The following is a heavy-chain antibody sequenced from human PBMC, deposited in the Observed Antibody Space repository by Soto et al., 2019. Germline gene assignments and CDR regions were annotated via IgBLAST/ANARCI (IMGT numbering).Heavy chain of an antibody. CDR2: VYWDDDK. V-gene: IGHV2-5*02. CDR3: AHWVRGGAGTRKFDF. CDR1: GFSLDTSGVA. J-gene: IGHJ4*02. Sequence: QITLKESGPTLVKPTQTLTLTCTFSGFSLDTSGVAVSWIRQPPGKALEWLALVYWDDDKRYRPSLESRLTITKDTSKSQVVLTMTNMDPEDTATYYCAHWVRGGAGTRKFDFWGQGILVTVSS. D-gene: IGHD6-19*01.